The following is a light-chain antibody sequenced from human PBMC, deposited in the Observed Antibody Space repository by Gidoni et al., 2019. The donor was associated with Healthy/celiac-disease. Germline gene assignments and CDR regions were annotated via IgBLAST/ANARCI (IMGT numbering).Light chain of an antibody. CDR1: SYNIGSNT. V-gene: IGLV1-44*01. J-gene: IGLJ3*02. Sequence: QAVLTPPPSASGTPGQRITISCSGSSYNIGSNTVNWYQQLPGPAPKLLIYSNNQRPSGVPDRFSCAKSGTSASLAISGLQSEDEADYYCAAWDDSLNGLFGGGTKLTVL. CDR3: AAWDDSLNGL. CDR2: SNN.